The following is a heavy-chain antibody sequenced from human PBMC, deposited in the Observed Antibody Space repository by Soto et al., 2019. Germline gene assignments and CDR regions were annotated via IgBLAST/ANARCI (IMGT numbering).Heavy chain of an antibody. CDR1: GGTFSSYA. J-gene: IGHJ4*02. Sequence: SVKVSCKASGGTFSSYAISWVRQAPGQGLEWMGGIIPIFGTANYAQKFQGRVTITADESTSTAYMELSSLRSEDTAVYYCATQLPGTRNPLDYWGQGTLVTVSS. CDR3: ATQLPGTRNPLDY. D-gene: IGHD1-1*01. CDR2: IIPIFGTA. V-gene: IGHV1-69*13.